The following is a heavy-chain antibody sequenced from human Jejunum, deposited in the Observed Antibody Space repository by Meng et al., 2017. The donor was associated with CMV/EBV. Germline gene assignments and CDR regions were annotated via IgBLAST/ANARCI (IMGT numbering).Heavy chain of an antibody. D-gene: IGHD3-3*01. CDR3: ASQYYDFWSGSNNPLGWSFGMDV. Sequence: WHWIRQSPSRGLEWLGRTYYRSKWYYDYAVSVKSRITIYPDTSKNQFSLHLNSVTPEDTAVYYCASQYYDFWSGSNNPLGWSFGMDVWGQGTTVTVSS. CDR2: TYYRSKWYY. V-gene: IGHV6-1*01. J-gene: IGHJ6*02.